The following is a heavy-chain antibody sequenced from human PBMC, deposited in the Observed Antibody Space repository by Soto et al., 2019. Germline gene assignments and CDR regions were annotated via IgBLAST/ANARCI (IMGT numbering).Heavy chain of an antibody. Sequence: QVQLVQSGAEVKKPGASVKVSCKASGYTFTSYGISWVRQAPGQGLEWMGWISAYNGNTNYAQKLQGRVTMTTDTXTXXAYMELRSLRSDDTAVYYCARDLGYGDYLLRAFDIWGQGTMVTVSS. J-gene: IGHJ3*02. CDR1: GYTFTSYG. CDR3: ARDLGYGDYLLRAFDI. V-gene: IGHV1-18*01. D-gene: IGHD4-17*01. CDR2: ISAYNGNT.